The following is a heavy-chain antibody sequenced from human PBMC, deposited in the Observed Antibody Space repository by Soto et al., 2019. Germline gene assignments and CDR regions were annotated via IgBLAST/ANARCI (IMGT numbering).Heavy chain of an antibody. CDR2: IYHSGST. Sequence: SETLSLSCAVSGGSISSGGYSWSWIRQPPGKGLEWIGYIYHSGSTYYNPSLKSRVTMTEDTSTDTAYMELSSLRSEDTAVYYCATDPRGSYPTADPFDYWGQGTLVTVSS. CDR3: ATDPRGSYPTADPFDY. J-gene: IGHJ4*02. V-gene: IGHV4-30-2*01. D-gene: IGHD1-26*01. CDR1: GGSISSGGYS.